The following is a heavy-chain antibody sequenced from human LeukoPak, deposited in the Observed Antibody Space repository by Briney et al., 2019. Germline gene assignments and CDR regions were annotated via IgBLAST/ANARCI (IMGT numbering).Heavy chain of an antibody. CDR2: IGSNSNFI. CDR3: VYYLVGAKRSFDY. D-gene: IGHD1-26*01. V-gene: IGHV3-21*01. J-gene: IGHJ4*02. CDR1: GFTFSSYS. Sequence: GGSLRLSCAASGFTFSSYSMNWVRQAPGKGLEWVSSIGSNSNFIYYADSVKGRFNISRDNAKNSLFMQMTSLRAEDTAVYFCVYYLVGAKRSFDYWGQGTLVTVSS.